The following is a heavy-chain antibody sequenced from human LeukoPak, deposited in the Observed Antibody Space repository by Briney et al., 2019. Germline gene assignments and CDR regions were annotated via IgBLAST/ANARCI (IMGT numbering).Heavy chain of an antibody. Sequence: PSETLSLTCTVSGDSISGSSYYWCWIRQPPGKGLEWIGEINHSGSTNYNPSLKSRVTISVDTSKNQFSLRLTSVTAADTAVYYCARRGRRVSSWYYLDPWGQGTLVTVSS. CDR3: ARRGRRVSSWYYLDP. V-gene: IGHV4-39*07. D-gene: IGHD6-13*01. CDR1: GDSISGSSYY. J-gene: IGHJ5*02. CDR2: INHSGST.